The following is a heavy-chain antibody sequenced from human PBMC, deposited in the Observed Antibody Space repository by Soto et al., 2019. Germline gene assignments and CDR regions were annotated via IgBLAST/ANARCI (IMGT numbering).Heavy chain of an antibody. V-gene: IGHV1-69*13. CDR1: GGTFSSYA. J-gene: IGHJ5*02. CDR2: IIPIFGTA. Sequence: ASVKVSCKASGGTFSSYAISWVRQAPGQGLEWMGGIIPIFGTANYAQKFQGRVTITADESTSTAYMELSSLRSEDTAVYYCARDYVAAAGTGGWIDPWGQGTLVTVSS. CDR3: ARDYVAAAGTGGWIDP. D-gene: IGHD6-13*01.